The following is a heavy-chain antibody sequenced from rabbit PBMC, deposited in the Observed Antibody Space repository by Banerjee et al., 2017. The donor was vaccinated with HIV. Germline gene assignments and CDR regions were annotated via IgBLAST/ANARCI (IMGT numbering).Heavy chain of an antibody. J-gene: IGHJ4*01. D-gene: IGHD6-1*01. CDR1: GFSFSSSYY. V-gene: IGHV1S45*01. CDR2: IIGGSGNT. Sequence: QEQLVESGGGLVQPEGSLTLTCTASGFSFSSSYYMCWVRQAPGKGLEWIACIIGGSGNTYYASWVNGRFTISKTSSTTVTLQMTSLTAADTATYFCARDPYAGYAGYGYALNLWGPGTLVTVS. CDR3: ARDPYAGYAGYGYALNL.